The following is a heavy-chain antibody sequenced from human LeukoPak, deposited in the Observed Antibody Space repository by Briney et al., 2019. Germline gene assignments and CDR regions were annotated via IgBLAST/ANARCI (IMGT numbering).Heavy chain of an antibody. CDR3: AKEVYYDSSAYIDY. Sequence: GGSLRLSCAASGFTFSSYSMNWVRQAPGRGLEWVGVISYDGSNKQYADSVKGRFTISRDNSKNTLYLEMNSLRPEDTAVYYCAKEVYYDSSAYIDYWGQGTLVTVSS. CDR1: GFTFSSYS. CDR2: ISYDGSNK. J-gene: IGHJ4*02. V-gene: IGHV3-30*18. D-gene: IGHD3-22*01.